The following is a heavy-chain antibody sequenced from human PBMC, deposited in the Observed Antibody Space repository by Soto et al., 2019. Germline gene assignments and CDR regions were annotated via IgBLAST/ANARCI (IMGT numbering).Heavy chain of an antibody. D-gene: IGHD3-22*01. CDR1: GFTFSSYS. CDR3: ARDRKGYYDSSGSI. V-gene: IGHV3-21*01. J-gene: IGHJ3*02. CDR2: ISSSSSYI. Sequence: EVQLVESGGGLVKPGGSLRLSCAASGFTFSSYSMNWVRQAPGKGLEWVSSISSSSSYIYYADSVKGRFTISRDNAKNPLYLQMNSLRAEDTAVYYCARDRKGYYDSSGSIWGQGTMVTVSS.